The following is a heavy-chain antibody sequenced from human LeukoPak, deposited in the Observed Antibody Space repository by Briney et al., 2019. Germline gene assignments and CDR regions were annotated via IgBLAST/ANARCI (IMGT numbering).Heavy chain of an antibody. V-gene: IGHV3-7*01. CDR3: ARDSGSEMATISLRWYFDL. D-gene: IGHD5-24*01. CDR2: IKLDGSEK. Sequence: GGSLRLSCAASEFTFSSYWMSWVRQAPGQGLEWVANIKLDGSEKYYVYAVKSRFTISRDNAKNSLYLQMNSLRAADTAVYYCARDSGSEMATISLRWYFDLWGRGTLVTVSS. CDR1: EFTFSSYW. J-gene: IGHJ2*01.